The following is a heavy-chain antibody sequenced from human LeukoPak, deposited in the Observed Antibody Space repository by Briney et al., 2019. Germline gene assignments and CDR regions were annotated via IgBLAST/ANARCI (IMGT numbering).Heavy chain of an antibody. D-gene: IGHD4-17*01. CDR1: GFTFSNFW. J-gene: IGHJ6*03. V-gene: IGHV3-7*01. CDR3: ARDYGDYYYYYYYMDV. Sequence: GGSLRLSCADSGFTFSNFWMSWVRQAPGKGLEWVANINQDGTEKYYVDSVKGRFTISRDNAKNSLYLQMNSLRAEDTAVYYCARDYGDYYYYYYYMDVWGKGTTVTVSS. CDR2: INQDGTEK.